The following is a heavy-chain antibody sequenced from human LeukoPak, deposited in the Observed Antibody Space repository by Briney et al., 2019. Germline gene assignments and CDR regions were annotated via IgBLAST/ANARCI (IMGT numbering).Heavy chain of an antibody. D-gene: IGHD4-17*01. V-gene: IGHV1-18*01. CDR1: GYTFTSYG. Sequence: ASVKVSCKASGYTFTSYGISWVRQAPGQGLEWMGWISAYNGNTNYAQKLQGRVTMTTDTSTSTAYMELRSLRSDDTAVYYCARDGMTTVTTSYYGMDVWGQGTTVTVSS. CDR2: ISAYNGNT. J-gene: IGHJ6*02. CDR3: ARDGMTTVTTSYYGMDV.